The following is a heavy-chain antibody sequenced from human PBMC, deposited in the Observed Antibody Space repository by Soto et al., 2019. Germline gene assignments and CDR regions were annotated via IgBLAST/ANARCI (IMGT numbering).Heavy chain of an antibody. CDR2: INAGTGNA. D-gene: IGHD6-19*01. CDR1: GSTFTSYA. V-gene: IGHV1-3*01. CDR3: AREGEQQWLVR. J-gene: IGHJ4*02. Sequence: GASVKVSCKASGSTFTSYAIRWVRQAPGQRLEWMGRINAGTGNAKDSQKFQGRVPITRDTSASTACMELSSLRSEDTSVYYWAREGEQQWLVRWGQGTLVTFSS.